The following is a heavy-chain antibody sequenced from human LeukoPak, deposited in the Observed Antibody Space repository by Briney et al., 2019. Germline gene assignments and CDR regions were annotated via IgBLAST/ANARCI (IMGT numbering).Heavy chain of an antibody. CDR1: GFTFSSYS. V-gene: IGHV3-21*04. CDR2: ISSTSRYI. CDR3: ARGHSGLDY. D-gene: IGHD3-10*01. Sequence: GGSLRLSCVASGFTFSSYSMNWVRQAPGKGLEWVSCISSTSRYIYYADSVKGRFTISRDNAKNSLYLQMNSLRAEDTAVYYCARGHSGLDYWGQGTLVTVSS. J-gene: IGHJ4*02.